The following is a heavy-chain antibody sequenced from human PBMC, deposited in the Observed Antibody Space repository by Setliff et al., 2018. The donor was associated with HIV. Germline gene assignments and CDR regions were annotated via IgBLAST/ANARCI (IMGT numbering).Heavy chain of an antibody. V-gene: IGHV4-31*03. D-gene: IGHD2-15*01. Sequence: TLSLTCTFSGVTSGDYYWTWIRQHPVKGLEWIGYIYSSGTKYYNPSLKSRLAISLDTSKNQFSLNLKSVTAADAAVYYCARGFCSGGFCHPNFYHYMDVWGKGTTVTV. CDR1: GVTSGDYY. CDR3: ARGFCSGGFCHPNFYHYMDV. J-gene: IGHJ6*03. CDR2: IYSSGTK.